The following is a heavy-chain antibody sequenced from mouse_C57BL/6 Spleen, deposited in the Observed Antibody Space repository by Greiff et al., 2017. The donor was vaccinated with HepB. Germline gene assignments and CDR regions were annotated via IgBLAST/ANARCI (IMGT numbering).Heavy chain of an antibody. CDR3: TGQWLLRYYYAMDY. D-gene: IGHD2-3*01. J-gene: IGHJ4*01. V-gene: IGHV6-3*01. CDR2: IRLKSDNYPT. CDR1: GFTFSNYW. Sequence: EVKVEESGGGLVQPGGSMKLSCVASGFTFSNYWMNWVRQSPEKGLEWVAQIRLKSDNYPTHYAESVKGRFTISRDDSKSSVYLQMNNLRAEDTGIYYCTGQWLLRYYYAMDYWGQGTSVTVSS.